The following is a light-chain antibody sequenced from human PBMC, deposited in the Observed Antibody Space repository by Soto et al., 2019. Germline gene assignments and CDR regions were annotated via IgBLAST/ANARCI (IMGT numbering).Light chain of an antibody. J-gene: IGKJ1*01. CDR2: KAS. V-gene: IGKV1-5*03. Sequence: DIQMTQSPSTLSASVGDRVTITCRASQSVSNWLAWYQQKPGKAPKLLIYKASTLETGVPSRFSGSGSGTEVTLTISSLQPDDFATYYCKQYNSYSTFGQGTKVEVK. CDR1: QSVSNW. CDR3: KQYNSYST.